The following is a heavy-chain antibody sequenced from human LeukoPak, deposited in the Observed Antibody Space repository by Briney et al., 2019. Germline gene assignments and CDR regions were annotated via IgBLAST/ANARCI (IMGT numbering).Heavy chain of an antibody. CDR1: GGSISSYY. D-gene: IGHD3-9*01. J-gene: IGHJ5*02. CDR3: ARARGDFDWLLSTYNWFDP. Sequence: SETLSLTCTVSGGSISSYYWSWIRQPAGKGLEWIGRIYTSGSTNYNPSPKSRVTMSVDTSKNQFSLKLSSVTAADTAVYYCARARGDFDWLLSTYNWFDPWGQGTLVTVSS. CDR2: IYTSGST. V-gene: IGHV4-4*07.